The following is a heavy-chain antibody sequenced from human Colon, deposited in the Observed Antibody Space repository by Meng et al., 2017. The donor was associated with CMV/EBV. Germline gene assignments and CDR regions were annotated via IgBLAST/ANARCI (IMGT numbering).Heavy chain of an antibody. CDR1: GLSFKSYA. CDR3: AKNLFVPPAIMSVFAPNDY. CDR2: ISSGGDET. J-gene: IGHJ4*02. V-gene: IGHV3-23*01. D-gene: IGHD2-2*02. Sequence: GESLRLSCAFSGLSFKSYAMSWVRQAPGQGLEWVAVISSGGDETYYADSVKGRFIVSRDNAKSTLFLQINGLGAEDTAVYYCAKNLFVPPAIMSVFAPNDYWGQGTLVTVSS.